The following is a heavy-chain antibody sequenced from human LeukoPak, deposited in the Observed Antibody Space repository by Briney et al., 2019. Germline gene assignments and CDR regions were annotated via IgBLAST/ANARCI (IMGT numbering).Heavy chain of an antibody. Sequence: GGSLRLSCAASGFTFSNYWMSWVRQAPEKGLEWVANIKPDGSETYSVDSVKGRFTISRDNAKNPLYLQMNSLRAEDTAVYYCARTLRFFRFLDVWGQGTTVTVS. CDR1: GFTFSNYW. V-gene: IGHV3-7*03. CDR3: ARTLRFFRFLDV. D-gene: IGHD3-3*01. CDR2: IKPDGSET. J-gene: IGHJ6*02.